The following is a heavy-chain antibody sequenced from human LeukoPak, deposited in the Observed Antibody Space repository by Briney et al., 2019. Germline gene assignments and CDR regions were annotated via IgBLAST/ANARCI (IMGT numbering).Heavy chain of an antibody. V-gene: IGHV1-46*01. CDR3: AREDFGVVSVY. D-gene: IGHD3-3*01. Sequence: ASVKVSCKASGYTFTSYCMHWVRQAPGQGLEWMGIINPSGGSTSYAQKFQGRVTMTRDTSTSTVYMELSSLRSEDTAVYYCAREDFGVVSVYWGQGTLVTVSS. CDR2: INPSGGST. J-gene: IGHJ4*02. CDR1: GYTFTSYC.